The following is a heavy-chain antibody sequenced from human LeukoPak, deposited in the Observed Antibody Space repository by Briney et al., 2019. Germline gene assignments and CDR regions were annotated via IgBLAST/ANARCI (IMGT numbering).Heavy chain of an antibody. J-gene: IGHJ4*02. CDR2: ISAYNGNT. CDR1: GYTFTSYG. D-gene: IGHD2-2*01. Sequence: ASVKVSCKASGYTFTSYGISWVRQAPGQGLEWMGWISAYNGNTNYAQKLQGRVTMTTDTSTSTAYMELRSLRSDDTAVYYCARDRVRKYRLLPFDYWGQGTLVTVSS. CDR3: ARDRVRKYRLLPFDY. V-gene: IGHV1-18*01.